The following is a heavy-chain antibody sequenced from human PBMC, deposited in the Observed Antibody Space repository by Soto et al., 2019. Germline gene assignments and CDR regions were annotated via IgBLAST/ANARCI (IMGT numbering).Heavy chain of an antibody. Sequence: GASVKVSCKASGYTFTSYAMHWVRQAPGQRLEWMGWINAGNGNTKYSQKFQGRVTITRDTSASTASMELSGLRSEDTAVYYCASSATTADYYYGMDVWGQGTTVTVSS. J-gene: IGHJ6*02. D-gene: IGHD1-26*01. CDR2: INAGNGNT. CDR1: GYTFTSYA. V-gene: IGHV1-3*01. CDR3: ASSATTADYYYGMDV.